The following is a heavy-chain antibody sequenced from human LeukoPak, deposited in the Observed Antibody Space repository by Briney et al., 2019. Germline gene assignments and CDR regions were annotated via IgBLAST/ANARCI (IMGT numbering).Heavy chain of an antibody. J-gene: IGHJ3*02. V-gene: IGHV4-39*07. CDR1: GGSISSSSYY. CDR2: IYYSGST. CDR3: ARDLQTIYPVILSGVNRAFDI. Sequence: SETLSLTCTVSGGSISSSSYYWGWLRQPPGKGLEGIGSIYYSGSTYYNPSLKSRVTLSVDTSKNQFSLKLSSVTAADTAVYYCARDLQTIYPVILSGVNRAFDIWGQGTMVTVSS. D-gene: IGHD1-26*01.